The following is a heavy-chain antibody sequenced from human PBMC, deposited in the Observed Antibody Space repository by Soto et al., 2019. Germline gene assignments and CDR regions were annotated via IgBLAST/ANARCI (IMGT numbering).Heavy chain of an antibody. CDR1: GFTFGSYA. CDR2: ISYDGSNK. Sequence: GGSLRLSCAASGFTFGSYAMHWVRQAPGKGLEWVAVISYDGSNKYYADSVKGRFTISRDNSKNTLYLQMNSLRAEDTAVYYCAREDNAFFGALDYWGQGTLVTVSS. V-gene: IGHV3-30-3*01. D-gene: IGHD3-3*01. J-gene: IGHJ4*02. CDR3: AREDNAFFGALDY.